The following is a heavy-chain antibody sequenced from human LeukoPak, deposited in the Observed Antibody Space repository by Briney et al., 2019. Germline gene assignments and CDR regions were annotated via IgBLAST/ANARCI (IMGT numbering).Heavy chain of an antibody. J-gene: IGHJ4*02. CDR3: ARSLYYDSSGLGY. Sequence: SQTLPLTCTVSGGSISSGDYYWSWIRQPPGKGLEWIGYIYYSGSTYYNPSLKSRVTISVDTSKSQFSLKLSSVTAADTAVYYCARSLYYDSSGLGYWGQGTLVTVSS. CDR2: IYYSGST. D-gene: IGHD3-22*01. CDR1: GGSISSGDYY. V-gene: IGHV4-30-4*01.